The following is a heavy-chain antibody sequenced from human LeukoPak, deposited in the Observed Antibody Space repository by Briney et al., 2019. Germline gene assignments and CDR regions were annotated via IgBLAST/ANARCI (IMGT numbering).Heavy chain of an antibody. Sequence: ASVKVSCKASGYTFTSYGISWVRQAPGQGLKWMGWISAYNGNTNYAQKLQGRVTMTTDTSTSTAYMELRSLRSDDTAVYYCARGYNWNDVPKGFDYWGQGTLVTVSS. J-gene: IGHJ4*02. V-gene: IGHV1-18*04. CDR2: ISAYNGNT. CDR3: ARGYNWNDVPKGFDY. D-gene: IGHD1-1*01. CDR1: GYTFTSYG.